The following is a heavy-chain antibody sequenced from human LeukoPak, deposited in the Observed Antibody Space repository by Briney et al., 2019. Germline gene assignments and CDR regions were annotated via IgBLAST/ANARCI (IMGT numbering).Heavy chain of an antibody. CDR2: IRSKAYGGTT. V-gene: IGHV3-49*03. Sequence: PGGSLRLSCTASGFTFGDYAMSWFRQAPGKGLEWVGFIRSKAYGGTTEYAASVKGRFTISRDDFKSIAYLQMNSLKTEDTAVYYCTRDLEGATGNYFDYWGQGTLVTVSS. CDR1: GFTFGDYA. CDR3: TRDLEGATGNYFDY. D-gene: IGHD1-26*01. J-gene: IGHJ4*02.